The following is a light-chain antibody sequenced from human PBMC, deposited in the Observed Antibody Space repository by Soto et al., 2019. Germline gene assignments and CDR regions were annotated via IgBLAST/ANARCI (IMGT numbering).Light chain of an antibody. CDR2: AAS. CDR1: QAIRND. V-gene: IGKV1-17*01. Sequence: DIQMTQSPSSLSASVGDRVTITCRASQAIRNDLGWYQQKPAKAPKRLIYAASSLQSGVPSRFSGSGSGTEFTLTISSLQPEDVAAYYCQKYNSAPLTFGGGTKVDIK. CDR3: QKYNSAPLT. J-gene: IGKJ4*01.